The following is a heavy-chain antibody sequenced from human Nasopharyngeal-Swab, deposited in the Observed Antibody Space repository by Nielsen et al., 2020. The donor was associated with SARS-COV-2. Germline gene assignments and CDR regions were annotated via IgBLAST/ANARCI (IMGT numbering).Heavy chain of an antibody. CDR3: AKSKSSTSCFYGMDV. CDR2: IYSGGSST. V-gene: IGHV3-23*03. CDR1: GFTFSSYA. J-gene: IGHJ6*02. Sequence: GESLKISCAASGFTFSSYAMSWVRQAPGKGLEWVSVIYSGGSSTYYADSVKGRFTISRDNSKNTLYLQVNSLRAEDTAVYYCAKSKSSTSCFYGMDVWGQGTTVTVSS. D-gene: IGHD2-2*01.